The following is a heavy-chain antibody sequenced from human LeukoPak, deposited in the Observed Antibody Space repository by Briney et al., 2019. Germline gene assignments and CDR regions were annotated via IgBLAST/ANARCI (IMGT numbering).Heavy chain of an antibody. J-gene: IGHJ5*02. D-gene: IGHD5-12*01. Sequence: SETLSLTCTVSGASISSYYWSWIRQSPGKGLEWSGYIYNSGSTNYNPSLKSRVNIAVDTSKNQFSLKLTSVTAADTAVYYCARSEKVATATGWFDPWGQGTLVTVSS. CDR3: ARSEKVATATGWFDP. CDR2: IYNSGST. CDR1: GASISSYY. V-gene: IGHV4-59*01.